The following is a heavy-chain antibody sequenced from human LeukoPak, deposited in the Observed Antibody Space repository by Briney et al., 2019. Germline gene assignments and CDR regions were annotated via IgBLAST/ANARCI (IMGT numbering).Heavy chain of an antibody. J-gene: IGHJ2*01. Sequence: PGRSLRLSCAASGFTFSSYGMHWVRQAPGKGLEWVAVIWYDGSNKYYADSVKGRFTISRDNSKNTLYLQMNSLRAEDTAVYYCARAPGDARLWYFHLWGRGTLVTVSS. D-gene: IGHD7-27*01. CDR2: IWYDGSNK. CDR1: GFTFSSYG. V-gene: IGHV3-33*01. CDR3: ARAPGDARLWYFHL.